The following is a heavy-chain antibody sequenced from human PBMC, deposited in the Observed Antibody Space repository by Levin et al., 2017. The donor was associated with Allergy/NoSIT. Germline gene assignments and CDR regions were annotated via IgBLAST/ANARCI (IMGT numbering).Heavy chain of an antibody. V-gene: IGHV4-59*01. J-gene: IGHJ4*01. CDR1: GGSIHNYY. D-gene: IGHD5-12*01. CDR2: VSNTGST. Sequence: SQTLSLPCTVSGGSIHNYYWNWIRQSPGKGLEWIGYVSNTGSTKYNPSLKSRVTISLDTSKNQFSLKLNSVTAADTAKYYCATYSGYDWFYFDSWGQGFLVTVSS. CDR3: ATYSGYDWFYFDS.